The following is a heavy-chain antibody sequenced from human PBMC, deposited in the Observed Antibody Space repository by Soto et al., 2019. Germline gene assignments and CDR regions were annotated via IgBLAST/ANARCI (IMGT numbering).Heavy chain of an antibody. CDR2: VIRSSGGT. D-gene: IGHD3-10*01. CDR1: GYTFTGYY. CDR3: ARGRKELLWFGESGYYYGMDV. V-gene: IGHV1-2*04. J-gene: IGHJ6*02. Sequence: ASVKVSCKASGYTFTGYYMQWVRQAAGPGLAGMGWVIRSSGGTNYAQELRGWVGGPGSTSIRTAYMGLGRRGCADTAVYYCARGRKELLWFGESGYYYGMDVWGQGTTVTVSS.